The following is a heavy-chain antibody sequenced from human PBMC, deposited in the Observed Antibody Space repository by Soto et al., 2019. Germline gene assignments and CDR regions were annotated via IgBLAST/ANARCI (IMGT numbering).Heavy chain of an antibody. CDR1: RFTFSSYG. CDR3: AKGWRDYAPSYYFDY. CDR2: ISYDGSNK. D-gene: IGHD4-17*01. V-gene: IGHV3-30*18. Sequence: TGGSLRLSCAASRFTFSSYGMRWVRQAPGKGLEWVAVISYDGSNKYYADSVKGRFTISRDKSKNTLYLQMNTLRAEDTAVYYCAKGWRDYAPSYYFDYWVQGTLVTVSS. J-gene: IGHJ4*02.